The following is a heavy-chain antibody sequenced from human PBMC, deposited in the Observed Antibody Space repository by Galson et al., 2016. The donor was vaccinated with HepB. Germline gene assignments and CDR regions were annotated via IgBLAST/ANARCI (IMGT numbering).Heavy chain of an antibody. CDR1: GFTFSTSA. Sequence: SLRLSCAASGFTFSTSAVHWVRQAPGKGLEWVAVISSDGSNPFYADSVTGRFTISRDNSKDTLYLQMNSLRAEDTAVYYCAKDGGYTYALGYWRRGTLVTVSS. CDR3: AKDGGYTYALGY. J-gene: IGHJ4*02. D-gene: IGHD5-18*01. CDR2: ISSDGSNP. V-gene: IGHV3-30-3*01.